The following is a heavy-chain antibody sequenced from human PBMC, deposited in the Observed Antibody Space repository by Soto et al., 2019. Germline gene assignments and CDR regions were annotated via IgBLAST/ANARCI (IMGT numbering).Heavy chain of an antibody. D-gene: IGHD2-15*01. V-gene: IGHV1-69*06. CDR3: ASVLRPPYGSVWRSLYWYFAL. CDR1: GGTFNSYA. J-gene: IGHJ2*01. CDR2: IIPIFRST. Sequence: QVQLVQSGAEVKKPGSSVKVSCKASGGTFNSYALTWVRQAPGHGLEWMGGIIPIFRSTNYAQKFQGRVTITANRSTSKAYMELSSLRSDDPAVYYCASVLRPPYGSVWRSLYWYFALWGRGTLVTVSS.